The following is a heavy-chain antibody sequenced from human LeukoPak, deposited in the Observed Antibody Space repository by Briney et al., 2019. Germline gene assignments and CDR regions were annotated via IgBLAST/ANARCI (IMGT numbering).Heavy chain of an antibody. CDR1: GFTFSSYA. Sequence: GGSLRLSCAVSGFTFSSYALSWVRQAPGKGLEWVSVISGSGDITNDADSVTGRFTISRDNSKNTLYLHMNSLSAEDTAIYYCAKLTRQHCGKDCPYPFDYCGQGTLVTVSS. J-gene: IGHJ4*02. CDR2: ISGSGDIT. D-gene: IGHD2-21*01. V-gene: IGHV3-23*01. CDR3: AKLTRQHCGKDCPYPFDY.